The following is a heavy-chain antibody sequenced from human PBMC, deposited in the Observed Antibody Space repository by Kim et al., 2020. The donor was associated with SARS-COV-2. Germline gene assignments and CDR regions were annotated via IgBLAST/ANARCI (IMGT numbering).Heavy chain of an antibody. Sequence: SETLSLTCAVYGGSFSGYYWSWIRQPPGKGLEWIGEINHSGSTNYNPSLKSRVTISVDTSKNQFSLKLSSVTAADTAVYYCARFLFYSGSYYKKYYFDYWGQGTLVTVSS. CDR1: GGSFSGYY. CDR2: INHSGST. D-gene: IGHD3-10*01. CDR3: ARFLFYSGSYYKKYYFDY. J-gene: IGHJ4*02. V-gene: IGHV4-34*01.